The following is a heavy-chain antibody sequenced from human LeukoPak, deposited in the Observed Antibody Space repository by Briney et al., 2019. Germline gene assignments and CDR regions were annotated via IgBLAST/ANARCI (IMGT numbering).Heavy chain of an antibody. CDR2: VSYTWRT. CDR1: GGSLCGHY. D-gene: IGHD3-22*01. V-gene: IGHV4-59*11. Sequence: PSETLSLTCTVSGGSLCGHYWSWIRQPPGERLEWIGYVSYTWRTKYNPSLQSRVTISIDTSKSQFSLKLTSVTSADTAVYSCARLLDNDISGDPDTFDVWGQGTTVIVSS. CDR3: ARLLDNDISGDPDTFDV. J-gene: IGHJ3*01.